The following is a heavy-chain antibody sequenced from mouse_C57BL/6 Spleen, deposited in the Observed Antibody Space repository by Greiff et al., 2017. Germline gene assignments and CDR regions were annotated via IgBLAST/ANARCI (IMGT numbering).Heavy chain of an antibody. CDR1: GYAFSSYW. J-gene: IGHJ4*01. CDR3: ARSGITTVCPSDAMDY. Sequence: QVQLKESGAELVKPGASVKISCKASGYAFSSYWMNWVKQRPGKGLEWIGQIYPGDGDTNYNGKFKGKATLTAAKSSSTAYMQLSSLTSEDSAVYFCARSGITTVCPSDAMDYWGQGTSVTVSS. D-gene: IGHD1-1*01. V-gene: IGHV1-80*01. CDR2: IYPGDGDT.